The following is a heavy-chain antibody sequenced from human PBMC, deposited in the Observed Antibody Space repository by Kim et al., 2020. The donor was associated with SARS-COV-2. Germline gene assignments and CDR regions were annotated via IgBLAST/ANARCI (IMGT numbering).Heavy chain of an antibody. V-gene: IGHV3-7*03. J-gene: IGHJ4*02. Sequence: GESVEGRFTISRDNAKNSLYLQMTNLRAEDTAVYDCGRSNSGGAAGNVDSWGQGILVTVSS. D-gene: IGHD6-13*01. CDR3: GRSNSGGAAGNVDS.